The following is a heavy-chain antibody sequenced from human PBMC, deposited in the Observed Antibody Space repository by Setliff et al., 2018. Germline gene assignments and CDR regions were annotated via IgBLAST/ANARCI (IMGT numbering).Heavy chain of an antibody. CDR3: ARHPTGFPNWFDV. V-gene: IGHV4-39*01. CDR2: INYSGST. J-gene: IGHJ5*02. CDR1: GDSLSSGTQY. Sequence: SETLSLTCSVLGDSLSSGTQYWAWIRQPPGKGLEWIGNINYSGSTYYNPSLKSRVTMSVDASKNQVSLKVTSVTAEDTAVYYCARHPTGFPNWFDVWGQGTLVTVSS. D-gene: IGHD3-9*01.